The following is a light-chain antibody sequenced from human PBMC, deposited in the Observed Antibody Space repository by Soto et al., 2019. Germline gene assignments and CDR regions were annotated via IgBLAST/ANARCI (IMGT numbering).Light chain of an antibody. CDR3: QHYNIWPPWT. CDR2: GAS. Sequence: EIVMRQSPATLSVSPGERATLSCRASQSVSSNLAWYQQKPGQAPRLLIYGASTRATGIPARFSGSGSGTEFTLTISSLQSEDFAVYYCQHYNIWPPWTFGQGTKVEIK. CDR1: QSVSSN. J-gene: IGKJ1*01. V-gene: IGKV3-15*01.